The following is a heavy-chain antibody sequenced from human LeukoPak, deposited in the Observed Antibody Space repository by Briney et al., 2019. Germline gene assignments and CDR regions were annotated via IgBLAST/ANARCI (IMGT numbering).Heavy chain of an antibody. V-gene: IGHV4-59*01. CDR1: GGSISNY. CDR2: IYDSGST. Sequence: SETLSLTCTVSGGSISNYWSWIRQPPGKGLEWIGYIYDSGSTNYNPSLKSRVTISVDTSKNQFSLKLSSATAADTAVYYCARVGGTNYYYYGMDVWGQGTTVTVSS. D-gene: IGHD1-1*01. J-gene: IGHJ6*02. CDR3: ARVGGTNYYYYGMDV.